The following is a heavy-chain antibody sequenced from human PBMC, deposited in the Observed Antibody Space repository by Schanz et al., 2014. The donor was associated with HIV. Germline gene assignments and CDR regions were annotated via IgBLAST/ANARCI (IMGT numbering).Heavy chain of an antibody. D-gene: IGHD4-17*01. CDR2: ISYDGTNK. CDR1: GFTFSTYA. V-gene: IGHV3-30*18. CDR3: AKVGRPEYGDYDVYFLDY. J-gene: IGHJ4*02. Sequence: QVQLVESGGGVVQPGRSLRLSCAASGFTFSTYAMHWVRQAPGKGLEWVAVISYDGTNKDYGDSVKGRFTISRDNSKNTLNLQMDSLRREDTAVYYCAKVGRPEYGDYDVYFLDYWGQGTLVTVSS.